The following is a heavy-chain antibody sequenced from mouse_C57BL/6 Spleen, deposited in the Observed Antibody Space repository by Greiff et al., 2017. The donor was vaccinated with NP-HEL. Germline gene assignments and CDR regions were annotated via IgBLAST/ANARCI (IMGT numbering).Heavy chain of an antibody. J-gene: IGHJ4*01. CDR2: ISSGSSTI. CDR1: GFTFSDYG. D-gene: IGHD1-1*02. V-gene: IGHV5-17*01. Sequence: EVKLVESGGGLVKPGGSLKLSCAASGFTFSDYGMHWVRQAPEKGLEWVAYISSGSSTIYYADTVKGRFTISRDNAKNTLFLQMTSLRSEDTAMYYCARYGHYAMDYWGQGTSVTVSS. CDR3: ARYGHYAMDY.